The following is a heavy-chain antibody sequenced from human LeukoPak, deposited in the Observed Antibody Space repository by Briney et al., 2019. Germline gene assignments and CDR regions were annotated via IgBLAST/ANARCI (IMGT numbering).Heavy chain of an antibody. V-gene: IGHV3-30*18. D-gene: IGHD3-9*01. CDR2: ISYDGSNK. Sequence: GGSLRLSCAASGFTFSSYGMHWVRQAPGKGLEWVAGISYDGSNKYYADSVKGRFTISRDNSKNTLYLQMNSLRAEDTAVYYCAKEYYDILTGLYYGMDVWGKGTTVTVSS. CDR3: AKEYYDILTGLYYGMDV. J-gene: IGHJ6*04. CDR1: GFTFSSYG.